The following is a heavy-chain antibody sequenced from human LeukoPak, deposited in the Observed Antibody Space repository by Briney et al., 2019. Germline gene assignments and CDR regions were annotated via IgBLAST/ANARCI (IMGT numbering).Heavy chain of an antibody. CDR1: GFTFSSYA. CDR2: ISYDGSNK. Sequence: GGSLRLSCAASGFTFSSYAMHWVRQAPGKGLEWVAVISYDGSNKYYADSVKGRFTISRDNAKNSLYLQMNSLRAEDTAVYYCASGATIPDAFDIWGQGTMVTVSS. J-gene: IGHJ3*02. CDR3: ASGATIPDAFDI. V-gene: IGHV3-30-3*01. D-gene: IGHD5-12*01.